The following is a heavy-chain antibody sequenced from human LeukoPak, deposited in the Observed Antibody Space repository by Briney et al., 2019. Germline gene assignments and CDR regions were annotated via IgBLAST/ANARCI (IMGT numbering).Heavy chain of an antibody. Sequence: PGGSLRLSRAVSGFTVSNNFVSWVRQAPGRGLEYVSIIYSGGITYYADSVKGRFTISRDNSKNTVYLQMNSLRVEDTAVYYCASYPSSSNYWGQGTLVTVSS. CDR1: GFTVSNNF. CDR3: ASYPSSSNY. J-gene: IGHJ4*02. V-gene: IGHV3-53*01. CDR2: IYSGGIT.